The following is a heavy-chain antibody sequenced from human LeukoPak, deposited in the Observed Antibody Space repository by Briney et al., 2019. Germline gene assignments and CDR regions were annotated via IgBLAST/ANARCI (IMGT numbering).Heavy chain of an antibody. J-gene: IGHJ4*02. Sequence: ASVKVSCKASGYTFTSYGISWVRQAPGQGLEWMGWISAYNGNTNYAQKFQGRVTITADKSTSTAYMELSSLRSEDTAVYYCARGRNYYDSSGYYPFDYWGQGTLVTVSS. D-gene: IGHD3-22*01. V-gene: IGHV1-18*01. CDR2: ISAYNGNT. CDR3: ARGRNYYDSSGYYPFDY. CDR1: GYTFTSYG.